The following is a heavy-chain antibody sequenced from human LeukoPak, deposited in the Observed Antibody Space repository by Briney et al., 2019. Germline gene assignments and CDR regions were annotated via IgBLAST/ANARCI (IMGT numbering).Heavy chain of an antibody. CDR3: ARDYHGSGSLTTFDY. Sequence: ASVKVSCKASGYTVTNYYMHWVRQAPGQGLEWMGIVNPSSISASYAQKFQGRVTMTRDTSTSTVSMELSSLRSEDTAVYYCARDYHGSGSLTTFDYWGQGTLVTVSS. CDR2: VNPSSISA. D-gene: IGHD3-10*01. V-gene: IGHV1-46*01. J-gene: IGHJ4*02. CDR1: GYTVTNYY.